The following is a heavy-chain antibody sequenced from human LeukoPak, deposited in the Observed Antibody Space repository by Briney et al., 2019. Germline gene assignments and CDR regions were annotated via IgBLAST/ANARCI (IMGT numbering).Heavy chain of an antibody. J-gene: IGHJ3*02. CDR2: TYYRSKWYN. CDR3: ARSRRASWFGGVIVIPWRGGNDAFDI. CDR1: GDSVSSNSAA. Sequence: KPSQTLSLTCAISGDSVSSNSAAWNWIRQSPSRGLEWLGRTYYRSKWYNDYAVSVKSRITINPDTSKNQFSLQLNPVTPEDTAVYYCARSRRASWFGGVIVIPWRGGNDAFDIWGQGTMVTVSS. V-gene: IGHV6-1*01. D-gene: IGHD3-16*02.